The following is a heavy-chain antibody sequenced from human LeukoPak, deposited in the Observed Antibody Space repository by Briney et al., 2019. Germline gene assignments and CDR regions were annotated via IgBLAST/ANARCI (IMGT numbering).Heavy chain of an antibody. D-gene: IGHD6-13*01. J-gene: IGHJ5*02. CDR1: GGYISSSSHS. CDR3: AQSLGSSNWIGNWFDP. Sequence: SETLSLTCTVSGGYISSSSHSWGWIRQPPGKGLEWTGSIYYTGRTYYNPSLKSRVTISVDTSKNQFSLKLSSVTAADTAVYYCAQSLGSSNWIGNWFDPWGQGTLVTVSS. V-gene: IGHV4-39*01. CDR2: IYYTGRT.